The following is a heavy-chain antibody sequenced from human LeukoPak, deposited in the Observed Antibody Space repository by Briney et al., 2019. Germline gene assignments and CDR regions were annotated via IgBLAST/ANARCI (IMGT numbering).Heavy chain of an antibody. V-gene: IGHV1-18*01. CDR3: ANWFDP. Sequence: ASVKVSCKASGYTFTSYGISWVRQAPGQGLEWMGWISAYNGNTNYAQKLQGRFTISRDNSKNTLYLQMNSLRAEDTAVYYCANWFDPWGQGTLVTVSS. J-gene: IGHJ5*02. CDR2: ISAYNGNT. CDR1: GYTFTSYG.